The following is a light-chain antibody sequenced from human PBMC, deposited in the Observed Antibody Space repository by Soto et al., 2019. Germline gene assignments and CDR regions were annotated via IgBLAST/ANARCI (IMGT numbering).Light chain of an antibody. Sequence: QSALTQPASVSGSPGQSITISCTGTSSDVGGYNYVSWYQQHPGKAPKLMIYYVSNRPSGVSNRFSGSKSGNTASLTISGLQAEDEADYCCSSYTSSSTLFYVFGTGTTVAV. CDR2: YVS. J-gene: IGLJ1*01. CDR3: SSYTSSSTLFYV. CDR1: SSDVGGYNY. V-gene: IGLV2-14*01.